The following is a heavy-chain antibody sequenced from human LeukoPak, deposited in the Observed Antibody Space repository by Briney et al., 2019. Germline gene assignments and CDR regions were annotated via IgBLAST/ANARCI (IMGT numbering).Heavy chain of an antibody. CDR1: GYTFTSYD. CDR2: MNPNSGNT. CDR3: ERGYYDFWSGYPWFDP. Sequence: GASVKVSCKASGYTFTSYDINWVRQATGQGLEWMGWMNPNSGNTGYAQKLQGRVTMTRNTSISTAYMELSSLRSEDTAVYYCERGYYDFWSGYPWFDPWGQGTLVTVSS. J-gene: IGHJ5*02. V-gene: IGHV1-8*01. D-gene: IGHD3-3*01.